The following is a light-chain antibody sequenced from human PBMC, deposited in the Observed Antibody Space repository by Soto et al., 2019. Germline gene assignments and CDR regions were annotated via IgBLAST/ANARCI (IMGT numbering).Light chain of an antibody. CDR3: QQYGSSPRT. J-gene: IGKJ1*01. V-gene: IGKV3-20*01. Sequence: EIVLTQSPGTLSLSPGERATLSCRASQTVSSSKLAWYQQKPGQAPKVLISGASSRATGIPDRFGGTGSGTDFTLTISRLAPEDFAVYYCQQYGSSPRTFGQGTKVEIK. CDR2: GAS. CDR1: QTVSSSK.